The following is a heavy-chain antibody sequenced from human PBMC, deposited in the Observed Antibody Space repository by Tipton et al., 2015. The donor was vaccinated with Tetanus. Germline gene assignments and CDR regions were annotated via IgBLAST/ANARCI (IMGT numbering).Heavy chain of an antibody. CDR2: ISGSGGST. J-gene: IGHJ4*02. CDR1: GGTFSSYA. CDR3: AKALYCGGDCSDY. V-gene: IGHV3-23*01. D-gene: IGHD2-21*01. Sequence: SGAEVKKPGSSVKVSCKASGGTFSSYAMSWVRQAPGKGLEWVSAISGSGGSTYYADSVKGRFTISRDNSKNTLYLQMNSLRAEDTAVYYCAKALYCGGDCSDYWGQGTLVTVSS.